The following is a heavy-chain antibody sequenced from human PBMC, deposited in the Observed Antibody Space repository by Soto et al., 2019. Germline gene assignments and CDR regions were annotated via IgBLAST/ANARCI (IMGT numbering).Heavy chain of an antibody. CDR3: ARDGYCTTGVCYGGGSPLDC. CDR2: IFYSGST. D-gene: IGHD2-8*01. V-gene: IGHV4-59*13. J-gene: IGHJ4*02. CDR1: GGSIGTYY. Sequence: PSETLSLTCTVSGGSIGTYYWNWIRQSPGKGLEWIGYIFYSGSTNYNPSLKTRLTLSVDTPKNKVSRKLSCLTAADTAVYSSARDGYCTTGVCYGGGSPLDCCGQGTLVTVSS.